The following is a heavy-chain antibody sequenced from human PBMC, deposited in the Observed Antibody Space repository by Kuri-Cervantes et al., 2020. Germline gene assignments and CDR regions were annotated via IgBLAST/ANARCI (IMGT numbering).Heavy chain of an antibody. CDR1: GFTFSTFSTSW. CDR2: IKGDGSEK. Sequence: GESLKISCAVSGFTFSTFSTSWLSWVRQAPGKGLEWVANIKGDGSEKYYVDSVKGRFTISRDNAKNSVYLQMNSLGVEDTAQYYCARVEGGGWGQGTLVTVSS. CDR3: ARVEGGG. V-gene: IGHV3-7*01. J-gene: IGHJ4*02. D-gene: IGHD3-16*01.